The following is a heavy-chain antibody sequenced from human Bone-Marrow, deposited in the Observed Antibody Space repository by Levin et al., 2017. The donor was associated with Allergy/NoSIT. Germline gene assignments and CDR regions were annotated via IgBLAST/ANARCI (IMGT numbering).Heavy chain of an antibody. CDR1: GYTFTTYG. J-gene: IGHJ4*02. Sequence: ASVKVSCKASGYTFTTYGISWVRQAPGQGLEWMGWISTYNGNTNFAQKLQGRVTMTTDTSTSTAYMELRSLRSDDTAMYYCARVQRRDADNRALDYWGQGTLVTVAS. D-gene: IGHD5-24*01. V-gene: IGHV1-18*01. CDR3: ARVQRRDADNRALDY. CDR2: ISTYNGNT.